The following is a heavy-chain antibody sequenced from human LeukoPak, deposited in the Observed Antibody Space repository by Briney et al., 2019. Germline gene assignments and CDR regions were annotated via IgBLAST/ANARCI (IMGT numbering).Heavy chain of an antibody. CDR2: TSPSGGTI. J-gene: IGHJ4*02. CDR1: GFTFSDYY. D-gene: IGHD1-26*01. Sequence: GGSLRLSCAASGFTFSDYYMSWIRQAPETGLEWLSYTSPSGGTIYYTDSVKGRFTMSRDNAQNALYLEMSSLRAEDTAVYYCAKDIHVGSWGVFDYWGQGTLVTVSS. CDR3: AKDIHVGSWGVFDY. V-gene: IGHV3-11*01.